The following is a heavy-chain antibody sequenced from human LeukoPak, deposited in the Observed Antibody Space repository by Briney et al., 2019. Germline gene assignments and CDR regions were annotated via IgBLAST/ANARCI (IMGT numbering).Heavy chain of an antibody. D-gene: IGHD2-2*01. CDR3: ASTNLRGYCSSTSCIDY. J-gene: IGHJ4*02. V-gene: IGHV3-30-3*01. CDR1: GFTFSSYA. CDR2: ISYDGSNK. Sequence: PGRSLRLSCAASGFTFSSYAMHWVRQAPGKGLEWVAVISYDGSNKYYADSVKGRFTISRDNSKNTLYLQMNSLRAEDTAVYYCASTNLRGYCSSTSCIDYWGQGVLVTVSS.